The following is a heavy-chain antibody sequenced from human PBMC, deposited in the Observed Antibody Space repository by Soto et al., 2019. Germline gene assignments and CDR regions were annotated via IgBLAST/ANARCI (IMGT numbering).Heavy chain of an antibody. CDR1: GSTFPSHY. CDR2: INPSGGST. Sequence: ASAKLSCPSAGSTFPSHYMHWVRQAPEQWLEWMGIINPSGGSTSYAQKFQGRVTMTRDTSTSTVYMELSSLRSEDTAVYYCARDSRAMVRGVITGQDDAVDSWGQGTMVTVSS. CDR3: ARDSRAMVRGVITGQDDAVDS. V-gene: IGHV1-46*01. D-gene: IGHD3-10*01. J-gene: IGHJ3*02.